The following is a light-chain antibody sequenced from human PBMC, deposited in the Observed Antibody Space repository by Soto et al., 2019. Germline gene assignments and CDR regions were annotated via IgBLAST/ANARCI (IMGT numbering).Light chain of an antibody. CDR1: QSLSRK. J-gene: IGKJ1*01. V-gene: IGKV1-39*01. CDR2: AAS. Sequence: EIQVTQTPSSLSASVGDGVTISCRSSQSLSRKLSWYQQKPGKAPTLLIYAASRLQSGVPSRFSGSGSGTDFTLTINDLQPEDFATYSCHQSYSRVTFGQGTKVDIK. CDR3: HQSYSRVT.